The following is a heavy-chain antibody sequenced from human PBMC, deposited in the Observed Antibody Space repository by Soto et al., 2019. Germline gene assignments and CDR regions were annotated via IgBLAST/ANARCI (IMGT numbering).Heavy chain of an antibody. CDR2: ISYDGSNK. CDR1: GFTFSSYG. Sequence: QVQLVESGGGVVQPGRSLRLSCAASGFTFSSYGMHWVRQAPGKGLEWVAVISYDGSNKYYADSVKGRFTISRDNSKNTLYLQMNSLRAEDTAVYYCAKVLGYCSGGSCFRDAFDIWGQGTMVTVSS. J-gene: IGHJ3*02. V-gene: IGHV3-30*18. CDR3: AKVLGYCSGGSCFRDAFDI. D-gene: IGHD2-15*01.